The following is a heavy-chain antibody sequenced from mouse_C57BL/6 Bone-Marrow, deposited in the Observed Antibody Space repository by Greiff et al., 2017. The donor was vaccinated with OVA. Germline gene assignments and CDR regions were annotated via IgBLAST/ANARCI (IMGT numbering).Heavy chain of an antibody. CDR1: GFTFSDYG. CDR2: ISSGSSTI. D-gene: IGHD2-5*01. J-gene: IGHJ4*01. Sequence: VMLVESGGGLVKPGGSLQLSCAASGFTFSDYGMHWVRQAPEKGLEWVAYISSGSSTIYYADTVKGRFTISRDNAKNTLFLQMTSLRSEDTAMYYCARFYYSNPYAMDYWGQGTSVTVSS. CDR3: ARFYYSNPYAMDY. V-gene: IGHV5-17*01.